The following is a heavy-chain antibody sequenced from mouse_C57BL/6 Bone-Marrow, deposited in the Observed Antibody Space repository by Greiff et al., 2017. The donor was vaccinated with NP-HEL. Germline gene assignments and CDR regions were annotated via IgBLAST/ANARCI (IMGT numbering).Heavy chain of an antibody. J-gene: IGHJ2*01. CDR3: TTDYYGSRGYFDY. V-gene: IGHV14-4*01. CDR1: GFNIKDDY. D-gene: IGHD1-1*01. CDR2: IDPENGDT. Sequence: EVQLQQSGAELVRPGASVKLSCTASGFNIKDDYMHWVKQRPEQGLEWIGWIDPENGDTEYASKFQGKATITADTSSNTAYLQLSSLTSEDTAVYYCTTDYYGSRGYFDYWGQGTTLTVSS.